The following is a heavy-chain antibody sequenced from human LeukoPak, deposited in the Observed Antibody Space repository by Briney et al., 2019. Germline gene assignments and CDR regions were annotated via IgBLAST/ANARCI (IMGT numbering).Heavy chain of an antibody. V-gene: IGHV3-53*01. CDR3: AKLRSTYYDFWSGYLGAGWFDP. CDR2: IYSGGST. D-gene: IGHD3-3*01. J-gene: IGHJ5*02. CDR1: GFTVSSNY. Sequence: PGGSLRLSCAASGFTVSSNYMSWVRQAPGKGLEWVSVIYSGGSTYYADSVKGRFTISRDNSKNTLYLQMNSLRAEDTAVYYCAKLRSTYYDFWSGYLGAGWFDPWGQGTLVTVSS.